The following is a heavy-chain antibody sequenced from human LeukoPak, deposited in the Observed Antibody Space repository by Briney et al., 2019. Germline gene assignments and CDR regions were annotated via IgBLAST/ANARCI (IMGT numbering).Heavy chain of an antibody. D-gene: IGHD3-10*01. V-gene: IGHV3-23*01. CDR2: ISGSGGDT. CDR3: AKAVWFGEFDYYFFGLDV. CDR1: GFTFSSYA. Sequence: PGGSLRLSCAAFGFTFSSYAMGWVRQAPGKGLEWVSAISGSGGDTYYADSVKGRFTFSRDDSKNRLYLQMNSLRPEDTALYYCAKAVWFGEFDYYFFGLDVWGQGTTVTVSS. J-gene: IGHJ6*02.